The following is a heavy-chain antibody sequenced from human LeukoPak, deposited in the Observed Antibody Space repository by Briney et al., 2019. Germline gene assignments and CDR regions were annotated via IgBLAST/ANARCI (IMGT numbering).Heavy chain of an antibody. CDR1: GFTFSSYG. CDR2: IRYDGSNK. D-gene: IGHD2-2*01. CDR3: AKGGLKGYCSSTSCPRDAFDI. Sequence: QTGGSLRLSCAASGFTFSSYGMHWVRQAPGKGLEWVAFIRYDGSNKYYADSVKGRFTISRDNSKNTLYLQMNSLRAEDTAVYYCAKGGLKGYCSSTSCPRDAFDIWGQGTMVTVSS. J-gene: IGHJ3*02. V-gene: IGHV3-30*02.